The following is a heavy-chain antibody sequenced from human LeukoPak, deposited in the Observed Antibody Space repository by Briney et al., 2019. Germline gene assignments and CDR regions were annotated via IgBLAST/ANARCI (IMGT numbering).Heavy chain of an antibody. J-gene: IGHJ5*02. CDR2: IYTSGST. CDR3: ASASGSYDMAFDP. CDR1: GGSISSGSYY. V-gene: IGHV4-61*02. D-gene: IGHD1-26*01. Sequence: TSQTLSLTCTVSGGSISSGSYYWSWIRQPAGKGLEWIGRIYTSGSTNYNPSLKSRVTISVDTSKNQFSLKLSSVTAADTAVYYCASASGSYDMAFDPWGQGTLVTVSS.